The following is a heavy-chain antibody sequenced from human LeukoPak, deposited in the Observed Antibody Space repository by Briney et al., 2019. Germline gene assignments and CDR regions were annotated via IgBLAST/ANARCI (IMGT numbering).Heavy chain of an antibody. J-gene: IGHJ5*02. CDR3: ARSSIHCSSTSCYSSWFDP. CDR2: IYPGDSDT. Sequence: KPGGSLRLSCAASGFTCSSYAMSWVRQMPGKGLEWMGIIYPGDSDTRYSPSFQGQVTISADKSISTAYLQWSSLKASDTAMYYCARSSIHCSSTSCYSSWFDPWGQGTLVTVSS. CDR1: GFTCSSYA. V-gene: IGHV5-51*01. D-gene: IGHD2-2*01.